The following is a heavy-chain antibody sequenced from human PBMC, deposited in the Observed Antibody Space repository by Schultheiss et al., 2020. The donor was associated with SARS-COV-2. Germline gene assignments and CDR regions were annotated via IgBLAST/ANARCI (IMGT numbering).Heavy chain of an antibody. CDR2: IYHSGST. D-gene: IGHD6-19*01. CDR3: ARYSSGWSEYGMDV. V-gene: IGHV4-4*02. Sequence: SETLSLTCAVSGGSISSSNWWSWVRQPPGKGLEWIGEIYHSGSTYYNPSLKSRVTISVDTSKNQFSLKLSSVTAADTAVYYCARYSSGWSEYGMDVWGQGTTVTVSS. CDR1: GGSISSSNW. J-gene: IGHJ6*02.